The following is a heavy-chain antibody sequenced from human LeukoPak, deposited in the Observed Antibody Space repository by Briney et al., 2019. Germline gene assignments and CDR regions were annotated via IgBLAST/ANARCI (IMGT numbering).Heavy chain of an antibody. CDR3: ANLAYCGADCYYSVDYYYYGMDV. CDR2: MNPNSGNT. V-gene: IGHV1-8*01. CDR1: GYTFTSYD. J-gene: IGHJ6*02. D-gene: IGHD2-21*02. Sequence: GASVKVSCKASGYTFTSYDINWVRQATGQGLEWMGWMNPNSGNTGYAQKFQGRDTMTRNTSISTAYMELSSLRSEDTAVYFCANLAYCGADCYYSVDYYYYGMDVWGQGTTVTVSS.